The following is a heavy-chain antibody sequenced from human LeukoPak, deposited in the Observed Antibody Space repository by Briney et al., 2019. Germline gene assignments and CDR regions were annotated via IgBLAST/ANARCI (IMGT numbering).Heavy chain of an antibody. Sequence: GESLKISCKGSGYTFTNYWIGWVRQMPGKGLESMGIIYPGDSDTRYSPSFQGQVTISADKPISTAYLQWSSLKASDTAMYYCARSYDNSEYFTYWGQGTLVTVSS. CDR2: IYPGDSDT. J-gene: IGHJ4*02. V-gene: IGHV5-51*04. D-gene: IGHD3-22*01. CDR3: ARSYDNSEYFTY. CDR1: GYTFTNYW.